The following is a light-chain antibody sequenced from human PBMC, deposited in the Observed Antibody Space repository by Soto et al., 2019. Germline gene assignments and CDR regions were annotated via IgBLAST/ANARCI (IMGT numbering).Light chain of an antibody. V-gene: IGKV3-20*01. J-gene: IGKJ1*01. CDR3: QQYGSSGT. CDR1: QTVTNTY. Sequence: EIVLTQSPDTLSLSPGDRVALSCRASQTVTNTYLAWFQQKPGQAPRLLIYGASNRATGIPDRFSGSGSGTDFTLTISRLEPEDFAVYYCQQYGSSGTFGQGTKVDIK. CDR2: GAS.